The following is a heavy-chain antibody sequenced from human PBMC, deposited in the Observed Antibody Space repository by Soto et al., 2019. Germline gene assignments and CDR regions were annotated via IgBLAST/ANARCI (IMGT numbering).Heavy chain of an antibody. CDR1: GGSISSSSYY. D-gene: IGHD2-2*01. V-gene: IGHV4-39*01. J-gene: IGHJ4*02. CDR2: IYYSGST. Sequence: QLQLQESGPGLVKPSETLSLTCTVSGGSISSSSYYWGWIRKPPGKGLEWIGSIYYSGSTYYNPSLKSRVTISVDTSKNQFSLKLSSVTAADTAVYYCARQELYCSSTSCNDYWGQGTLVTVSS. CDR3: ARQELYCSSTSCNDY.